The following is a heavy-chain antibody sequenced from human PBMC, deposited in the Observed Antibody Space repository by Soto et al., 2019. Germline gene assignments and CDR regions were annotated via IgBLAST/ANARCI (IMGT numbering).Heavy chain of an antibody. CDR1: GFTFSSYG. V-gene: IGHV3-30*18. Sequence: QVQLVESGGGVVQPGRSLRLSCAASGFTFSSYGMHWVRQAPGKGLEWVAVISYDGSNKYYADSVKGRFTISRDNSKNTXXLQMNSLRAEDTAVYYCAKDRQQQPNKYYYYGMDVWGQGTTVTVSS. J-gene: IGHJ6*02. CDR2: ISYDGSNK. D-gene: IGHD6-13*01. CDR3: AKDRQQQPNKYYYYGMDV.